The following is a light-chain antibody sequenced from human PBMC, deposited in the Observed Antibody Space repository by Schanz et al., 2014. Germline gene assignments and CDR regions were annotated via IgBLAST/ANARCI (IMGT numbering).Light chain of an antibody. CDR2: WAS. Sequence: DIVMTQSPDSLAVSLGERATINCKSSQSVLYSSNNKNYLAWYQQKPGQPPKLLIYWASTRESGVPDRPSGSGYRVAVSMTVSTVTAEDSRVEYGDEYYNYPLTLDRGRKVLIK. J-gene: IGKJ4*01. CDR3: DEYYNYPLT. V-gene: IGKV4-1*01. CDR1: QSVLYSSNNKNY.